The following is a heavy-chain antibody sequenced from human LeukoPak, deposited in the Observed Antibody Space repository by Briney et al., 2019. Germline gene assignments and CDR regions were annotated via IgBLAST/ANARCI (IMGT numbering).Heavy chain of an antibody. J-gene: IGHJ4*02. Sequence: KTGGALRLSCAASGFTFSDYYMNWIRQAPGKGLEWVSYISSSGSTIYYADSVKGRFTISRDNAKNSLYLQMNSLRAEDTAVYYCARDDPLVGAIQPRFDYWGQGTLVTVSS. V-gene: IGHV3-11*01. CDR1: GFTFSDYY. CDR3: ARDDPLVGAIQPRFDY. CDR2: ISSSGSTI. D-gene: IGHD1-26*01.